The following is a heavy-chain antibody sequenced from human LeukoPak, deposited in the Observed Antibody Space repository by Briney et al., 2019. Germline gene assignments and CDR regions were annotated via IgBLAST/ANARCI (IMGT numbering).Heavy chain of an antibody. V-gene: IGHV3-7*01. CDR3: ARDRGHSGYDLYDY. J-gene: IGHJ4*02. CDR1: GFTFINNW. D-gene: IGHD5-12*01. Sequence: PGGSLRPSWAASGFTFINNWMAWVGQAPGKGLDWVPNIKQDGSEIYYVDSVKGRFTISRDTAKDSLYLQMNSLRAEDTAVYYCARDRGHSGYDLYDYWGQGTLVTVSS. CDR2: IKQDGSEI.